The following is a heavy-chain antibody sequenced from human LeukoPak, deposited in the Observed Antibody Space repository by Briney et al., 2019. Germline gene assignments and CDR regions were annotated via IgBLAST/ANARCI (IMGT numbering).Heavy chain of an antibody. CDR2: IWYDGTNK. V-gene: IGHV3-33*01. CDR3: ARWGGTSGGSPFDY. J-gene: IGHJ4*02. CDR1: GFTFSDYG. Sequence: GGSLRLSCAVSGFTFSDYGMHWVRQAPGKGLEWVAVIWYDGTNKYYADSVEGRFTISRDNSKNTLYLQMNSLRAEDTAVYYCARWGGTSGGSPFDYWGQGTLVTVSS. D-gene: IGHD2-15*01.